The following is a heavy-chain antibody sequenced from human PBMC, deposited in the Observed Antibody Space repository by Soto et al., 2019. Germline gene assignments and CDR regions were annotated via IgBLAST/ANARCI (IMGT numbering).Heavy chain of an antibody. V-gene: IGHV1-69*01. J-gene: IGHJ4*02. D-gene: IGHD5-12*01. CDR2: IIPIFGTA. Sequence: QVQLVQSGAEVKKPGSSVKVSCKASGGTFSSYAISWVRQAPGQGLEWLGGIIPIFGTANYAQKFQGRVTITADEYTSTAYMELSSLTSEDTAVYDCARNALYSGYDYSFFSAPFDYWGQGTLVTVSS. CDR1: GGTFSSYA. CDR3: ARNALYSGYDYSFFSAPFDY.